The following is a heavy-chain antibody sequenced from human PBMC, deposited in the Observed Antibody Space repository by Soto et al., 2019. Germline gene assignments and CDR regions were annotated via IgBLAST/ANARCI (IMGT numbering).Heavy chain of an antibody. J-gene: IGHJ5*02. D-gene: IGHD5-18*01. Sequence: SETLSLTCAVYGGSFSGYYWNWIRQPPGKGLEWIGEINHSGSTNYNPSLKSRVTISVDTSKNQFSLKLSSVTAADTAGYYCARRYKAMVKRYNWFDPWGQGTLVTVSS. CDR3: ARRYKAMVKRYNWFDP. CDR1: GGSFSGYY. CDR2: INHSGST. V-gene: IGHV4-34*01.